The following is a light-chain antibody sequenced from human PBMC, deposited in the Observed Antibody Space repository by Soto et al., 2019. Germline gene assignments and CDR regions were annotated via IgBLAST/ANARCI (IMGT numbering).Light chain of an antibody. CDR1: SSDVGGYNY. V-gene: IGLV2-14*01. CDR2: DVS. Sequence: QSALTQPASVSGSPGQSITISCTGTSSDVGGYNYVSWYQQHPGKAPKLMIYDVSNRPSGVSNRFSGSKSGNTASLTISVLQAEDEADYYCSSYTSSSTSLVVFGTGTKLTVL. CDR3: SSYTSSSTSLVV. J-gene: IGLJ1*01.